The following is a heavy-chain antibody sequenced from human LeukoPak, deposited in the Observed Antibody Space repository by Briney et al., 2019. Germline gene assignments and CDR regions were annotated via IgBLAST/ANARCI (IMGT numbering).Heavy chain of an antibody. J-gene: IGHJ5*02. Sequence: KPSETLSLTCTVSGGSISSYYWSWIRQPPGKGLEWIGYIYYSGSTNYNPSLKSRVTISVDTSKNQFSLKLSSVTAADTAVYYCARYPWGSDDPWGQGTLVTVSS. CDR1: GGSISSYY. D-gene: IGHD6-25*01. V-gene: IGHV4-59*12. CDR2: IYYSGST. CDR3: ARYPWGSDDP.